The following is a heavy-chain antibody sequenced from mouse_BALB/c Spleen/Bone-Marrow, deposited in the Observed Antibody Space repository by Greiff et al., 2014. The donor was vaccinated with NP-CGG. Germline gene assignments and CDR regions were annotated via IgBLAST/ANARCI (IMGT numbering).Heavy chain of an antibody. D-gene: IGHD2-14*01. CDR1: GYTFTSYW. J-gene: IGHJ1*01. CDR3: ARLPSYRYGWYFDV. V-gene: IGHV1-59*01. Sequence: QVQLQQSGAELVKPGASVKMSCKASGYTFTSYWMHWVKQRPGQGLEWIGVIDPSDSYTSYNQKFKGKATLTVDTSSSTAYMQLSSLTSEDTAIYYCARLPSYRYGWYFDVWGAGTTVTVSS. CDR2: IDPSDSYT.